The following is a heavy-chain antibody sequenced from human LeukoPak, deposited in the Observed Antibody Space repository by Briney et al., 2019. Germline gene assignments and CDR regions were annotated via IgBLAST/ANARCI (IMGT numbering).Heavy chain of an antibody. V-gene: IGHV1-69*04. CDR2: IIPILGIT. D-gene: IGHD3-22*01. J-gene: IGHJ4*02. CDR3: ASREYDNSNYYLYYFDY. CDR1: GGTFSSYA. Sequence: SVNVSCKSSGGTFSSYAISWVRQAPAQGLEWMGRIIPILGITNYAQKFQGRVTITADKSTSTAYMELSSLRSEDTAVYYCASREYDNSNYYLYYFDYWGQGTLVTVSS.